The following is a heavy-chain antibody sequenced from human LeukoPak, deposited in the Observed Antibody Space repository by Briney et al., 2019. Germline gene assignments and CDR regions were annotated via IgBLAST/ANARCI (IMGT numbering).Heavy chain of an antibody. CDR3: ARGAYGDK. V-gene: IGHV1-18*01. Sequence: ASVKVSCKASGYTLTSYGINWMRQAPGQGLEWMGWISTQSGNTNYAQKVQGRLTLTTDRSTNTAYMELRSLRSDNTAVYYCARGAYGDKWGQGTMVTVSS. J-gene: IGHJ4*02. CDR2: ISTQSGNT. CDR1: GYTLTSYG. D-gene: IGHD4-17*01.